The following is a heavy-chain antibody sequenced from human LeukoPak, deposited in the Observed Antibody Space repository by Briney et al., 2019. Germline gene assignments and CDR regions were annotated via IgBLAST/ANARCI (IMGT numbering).Heavy chain of an antibody. V-gene: IGHV4-59*01. CDR1: GGSISIYY. D-gene: IGHD5-24*01. J-gene: IGHJ4*02. CDR2: IYYSGST. CDR3: ARDGMANGFGY. Sequence: PSETLSLTCTVSGGSISIYYWSWIRQPPGKGLEWIGYIYYSGSTNYNPSLKSRVTISVDTSKNQFSLKLSSVTAADTAVYYCARDGMANGFGYWGQGTLVTVSS.